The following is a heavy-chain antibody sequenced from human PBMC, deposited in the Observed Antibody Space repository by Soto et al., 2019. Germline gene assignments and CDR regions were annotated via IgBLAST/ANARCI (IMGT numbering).Heavy chain of an antibody. V-gene: IGHV3-30*18. D-gene: IGHD4-17*01. CDR3: AKDQAVTTDLTLYGMDV. CDR1: GFTLSSYG. CDR2: ISYDGSNK. J-gene: IGHJ6*02. Sequence: GGSLRLSCAASGFTLSSYGMHWVRQAPGKGLEWVAVISYDGSNKYYADSVKGRFTISRDNSKNTLYLQMNSLRAEDTAVYYCAKDQAVTTDLTLYGMDVWGQGTTVTVSS.